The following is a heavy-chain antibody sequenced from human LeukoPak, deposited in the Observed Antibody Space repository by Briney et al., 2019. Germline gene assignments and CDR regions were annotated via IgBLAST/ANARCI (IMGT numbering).Heavy chain of an antibody. V-gene: IGHV7-4-1*02. CDR2: INTNTGNP. CDR3: AREVAVAGTTYYFDY. CDR1: EYTFTSYA. Sequence: ASVKVSCKASEYTFTSYAMNWVRQAPGQGLEWMGWINTNTGNPTYAQGFTGRFVFSLDTSVSTAYLQISSLKAEDTAVYHCAREVAVAGTTYYFDYWGQGTLVTVSS. D-gene: IGHD6-19*01. J-gene: IGHJ4*02.